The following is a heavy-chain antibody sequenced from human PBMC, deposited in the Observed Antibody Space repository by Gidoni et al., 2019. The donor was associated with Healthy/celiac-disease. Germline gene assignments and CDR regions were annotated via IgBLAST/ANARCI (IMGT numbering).Heavy chain of an antibody. D-gene: IGHD2-2*01. J-gene: IGHJ5*02. CDR2: INTNTGKP. Sequence: QVPLVQSGSELKKPGASVKVSCKASGYTFTSYAMNWLRQAPGQGLDWMGWINTNTGKPTYAQGFTGRFVFSLDTSGSTAYLQICSLKAEDTAVYYCAGARGGGSSTSPANWFDPWGQGTLVTVSS. CDR3: AGARGGGSSTSPANWFDP. V-gene: IGHV7-4-1*01. CDR1: GYTFTSYA.